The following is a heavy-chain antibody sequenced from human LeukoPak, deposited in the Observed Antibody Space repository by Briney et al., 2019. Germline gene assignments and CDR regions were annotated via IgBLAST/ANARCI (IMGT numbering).Heavy chain of an antibody. CDR2: IRSKANNYAT. CDR1: GSTFRASG. V-gene: IGHV3-73*01. Sequence: GGCLRLSRAAAGSTFRASGIHWGRQASGKGPEWVGHIRSKANNYATAYAASVKGRFTISRDDSKNTAYLQINSLKTEDTALYYCTRHEDTIDYWGQGTLVTVSS. CDR3: TRHEDTIDY. J-gene: IGHJ4*02.